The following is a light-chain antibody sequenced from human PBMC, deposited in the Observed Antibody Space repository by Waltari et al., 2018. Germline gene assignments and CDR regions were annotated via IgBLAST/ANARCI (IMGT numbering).Light chain of an antibody. Sequence: QSALTQPPSVSGSPGQSVTISCTGTSSYVGNYNHVSWYQQSPGTAPKPIIYEVTNRPSGVPDLFSGSKSGNTASLTISGLQAEDESDYYCSSSTSSITWVFGGGTKLTVL. CDR2: EVT. J-gene: IGLJ3*02. CDR3: SSSTSSITWV. V-gene: IGLV2-18*02. CDR1: SSYVGNYNH.